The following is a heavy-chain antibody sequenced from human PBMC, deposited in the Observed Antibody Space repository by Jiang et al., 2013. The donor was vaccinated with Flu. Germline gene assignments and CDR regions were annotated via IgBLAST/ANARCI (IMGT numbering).Heavy chain of an antibody. CDR2: IHTGNGDT. CDR3: ARGPIFDWLHYFDY. V-gene: IGHV1-3*04. Sequence: EVKKPGASVQVSCQAFGYTFTDYVIYWVRQAPGQRLEWMGWIHTGNGDTQYSQNFQDRVTMSRDTSTSTVYLELSSLRFEDAAVYYCARGPIFDWLHYFDYWGQGTLVTVSS. CDR1: GYTFTDYV. D-gene: IGHD3-9*01. J-gene: IGHJ4*02.